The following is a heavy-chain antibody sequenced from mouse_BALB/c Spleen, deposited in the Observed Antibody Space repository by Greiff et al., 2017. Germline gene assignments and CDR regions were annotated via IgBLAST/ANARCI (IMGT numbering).Heavy chain of an antibody. V-gene: IGHV5-17*02. CDR3: ARGGYPFAY. Sequence: EVQGVESGGGLVQPGGSRKLSCAASGFTFSSFGMHWVRQAPEKGLEWVAYISSGSSTIYYADTVKGRFTISRDNPKNTLFLQMTSLRSEDTAMYYCARGGYPFAYWGQGTLVTVSA. CDR2: ISSGSSTI. D-gene: IGHD2-2*01. CDR1: GFTFSSFG. J-gene: IGHJ3*01.